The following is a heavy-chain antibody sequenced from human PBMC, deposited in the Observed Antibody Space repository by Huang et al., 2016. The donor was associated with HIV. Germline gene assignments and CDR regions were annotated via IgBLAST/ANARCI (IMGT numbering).Heavy chain of an antibody. CDR2: ITQIGKT. Sequence: QVQLRQWGAGLVKPSEPLSLTCAVYGGSFSGDYWTWIRQSPGKGLEWIGEITQIGKTNYHPSRKSRVTISKDTAKNQFSLQLTSVSAADTGVYFCAREKAADSAWYGVYYFDYWGEGALVTVTS. J-gene: IGHJ4*02. D-gene: IGHD6-19*01. CDR1: GGSFSGDY. CDR3: AREKAADSAWYGVYYFDY. V-gene: IGHV4-34*01.